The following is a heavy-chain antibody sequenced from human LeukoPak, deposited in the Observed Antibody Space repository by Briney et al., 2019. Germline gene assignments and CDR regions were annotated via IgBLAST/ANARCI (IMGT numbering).Heavy chain of an antibody. CDR2: ISYDGSNK. V-gene: IGHV3-30*04. J-gene: IGHJ3*02. CDR3: AKEGGDAFDI. Sequence: PGRSLRLSCAASGFTFSNYAMHWVRQAPGKGLEWVAVISYDGSNKYYADSVKGRFTISRDNSKNTLYLQTNSLRAEDTAVYYCAKEGGDAFDIWGQGTMVTVSS. CDR1: GFTFSNYA.